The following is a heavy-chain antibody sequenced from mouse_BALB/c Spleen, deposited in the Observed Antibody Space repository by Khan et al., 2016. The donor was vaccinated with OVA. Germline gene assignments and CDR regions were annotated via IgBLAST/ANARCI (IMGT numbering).Heavy chain of an antibody. CDR1: GYSFTTYY. J-gene: IGHJ3*01. D-gene: IGHD2-2*01. Sequence: EVELVESGPELMKPGASVKISCKASGYSFTTYYIHWMMQSHGKSLEWIGYIDPFSGGTTYNQKFKGKATLTVDRSSSTAYIHLSTLTSEDSAVYYCTRHGYVACFTYWGQGTLVTVSS. CDR2: IDPFSGGT. V-gene: IGHV1S135*01. CDR3: TRHGYVACFTY.